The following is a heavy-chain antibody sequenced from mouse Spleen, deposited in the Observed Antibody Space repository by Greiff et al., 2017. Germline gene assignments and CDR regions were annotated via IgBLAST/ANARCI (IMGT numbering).Heavy chain of an antibody. D-gene: IGHD4-1*01. Sequence: EVKLVESGGGLVKPGGSLKLSCAASGFTFSDYGMHWVHQAPEKGLEWVAYISSGSSTIYYADTVKGRFTISRDNAKNTLFLQMTSLRSEDTAMYYCARVNWYYAMDYWGQGTSVTVSS. CDR3: ARVNWYYAMDY. CDR2: ISSGSSTI. J-gene: IGHJ4*01. V-gene: IGHV5-17*01. CDR1: GFTFSDYG.